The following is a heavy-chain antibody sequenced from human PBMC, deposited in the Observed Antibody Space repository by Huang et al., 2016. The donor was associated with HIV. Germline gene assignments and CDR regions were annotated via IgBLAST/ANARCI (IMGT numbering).Heavy chain of an antibody. Sequence: QVHLQESGPGLVKPSETLSLTCTVSGGSVSRGDYYWSWVRQPPGKGLEWIAYAYYDGSANYNPSLESRLSMSVDMSRNQFSLKRRSVTAADTAVYYCSRINYAKTTYYLDFDFWGQGTLVTVSS. J-gene: IGHJ4*02. D-gene: IGHD3-22*01. CDR2: AYYDGSA. CDR1: GGSVSRGDYY. CDR3: SRINYAKTTYYLDFDF. V-gene: IGHV4-61*08.